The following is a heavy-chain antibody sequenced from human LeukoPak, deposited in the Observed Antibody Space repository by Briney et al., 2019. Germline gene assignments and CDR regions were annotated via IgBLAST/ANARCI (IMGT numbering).Heavy chain of an antibody. Sequence: GGSLRLSCAASGFTVSSNYMSWVRQAPGKGLEWVSDIYSGGSTYYADSVKGRFTISRDNSKNTLYLQMNSLRAEDTAVYYCARSVVAAAPFDYWGQGTLVTVSS. D-gene: IGHD3-22*01. CDR1: GFTVSSNY. CDR2: IYSGGST. CDR3: ARSVVAAAPFDY. V-gene: IGHV3-53*01. J-gene: IGHJ4*02.